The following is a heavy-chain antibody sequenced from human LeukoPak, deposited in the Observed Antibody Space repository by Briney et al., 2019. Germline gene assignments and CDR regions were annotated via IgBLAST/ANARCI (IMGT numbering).Heavy chain of an antibody. Sequence: SVKVSGKASGGTFSSYAISWVRQAPGQGLEWMGGIIPIFGTANYAQKFQGRVTITTDESTSTAYMELSSLRSEDTAVYYCASNYGGNSDYWGQGTLVTVSS. V-gene: IGHV1-69*05. CDR3: ASNYGGNSDY. CDR1: GGTFSSYA. CDR2: IIPIFGTA. D-gene: IGHD4-23*01. J-gene: IGHJ4*02.